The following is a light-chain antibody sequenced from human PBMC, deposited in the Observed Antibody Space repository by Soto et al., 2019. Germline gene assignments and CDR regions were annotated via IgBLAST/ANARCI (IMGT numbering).Light chain of an antibody. Sequence: DIQMTQSPSSLSASVGDRVTITCQASQDITNDLYWYQQKPGKAPKVLIYEASNLKTRVPSRFSGSGSGTDFTFTISSLQLEDIATYFCQHEDNVPLTFGGGTKVEIK. CDR1: QDITND. CDR3: QHEDNVPLT. J-gene: IGKJ4*01. CDR2: EAS. V-gene: IGKV1-33*01.